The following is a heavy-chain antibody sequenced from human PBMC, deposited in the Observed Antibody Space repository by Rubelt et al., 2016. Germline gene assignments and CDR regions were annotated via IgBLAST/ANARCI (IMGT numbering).Heavy chain of an antibody. V-gene: IGHV1-46*01. J-gene: IGHJ5*02. D-gene: IGHD3-3*01. Sequence: QVQLVQSGAEVKKPGASVKVSCKASGYTFTSYYMHWVRQAPGQGLEWMGIINPSGGSTSYAQKCQVGGTVTMDTSTSTVYMELSSLGSEDTAVYYCARSPRYDFEDNWFDPWGQGTLVTVSS. CDR3: ARSPRYDFEDNWFDP. CDR2: INPSGGST. CDR1: GYTFTSYY.